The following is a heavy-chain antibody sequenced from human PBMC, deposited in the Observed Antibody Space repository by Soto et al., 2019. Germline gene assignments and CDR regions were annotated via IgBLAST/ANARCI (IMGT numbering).Heavy chain of an antibody. CDR3: ARRGSGSYYDY. V-gene: IGHV3-23*01. D-gene: IGHD1-26*01. CDR2: IGGSGDST. Sequence: EVQLLESGGGLVQPGGSLRLSCAASGFTFSSYAMSWVRQAPGKGLEWVSVIGGSGDSTYYADSVKGRFTISRDNSKNTLYLQMNSLRAEVTAVYYCARRGSGSYYDYWGQGTLVTVSS. J-gene: IGHJ4*02. CDR1: GFTFSSYA.